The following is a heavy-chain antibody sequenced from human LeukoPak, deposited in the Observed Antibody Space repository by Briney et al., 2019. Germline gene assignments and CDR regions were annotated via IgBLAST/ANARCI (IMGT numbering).Heavy chain of an antibody. Sequence: ASVKVSCKASGYTFTSYYMHWVRQAPGQGLEWMGIINPSGGSTSYAQKFQGRVTITRNTSISTAYMYLSSLTPDDTAVYYCARAVRIVGANPLLGPFEYYFDYWGQGTLVTVSS. CDR3: ARAVRIVGANPLLGPFEYYFDY. D-gene: IGHD1-26*01. CDR1: GYTFTSYY. CDR2: INPSGGST. J-gene: IGHJ4*02. V-gene: IGHV1-46*01.